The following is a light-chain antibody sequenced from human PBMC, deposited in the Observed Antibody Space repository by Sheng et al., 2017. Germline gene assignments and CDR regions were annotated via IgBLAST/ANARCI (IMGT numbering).Light chain of an antibody. J-gene: IGKJ5*01. V-gene: IGKV3-15*01. CDR3: QQHYSNPIT. Sequence: EIVLTQSPATLSLSPGERATLSCRASQSVSSYLAWYQQKPGLPPKLLIYWASTRDYGVPDRFSGGGSGTDFTLTISSLQAEDVAVYFCQQHYSNPITFGQGTRLEIK. CDR2: WAS. CDR1: QSVSSY.